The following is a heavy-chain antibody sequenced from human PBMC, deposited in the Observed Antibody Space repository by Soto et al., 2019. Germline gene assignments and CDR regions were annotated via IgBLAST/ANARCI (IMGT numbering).Heavy chain of an antibody. D-gene: IGHD6-19*01. CDR3: AKGRQWLPPSYHYYYYMDV. CDR1: GFTFNTYA. V-gene: IGHV3-23*01. Sequence: PGGSLRLSCAASGFTFNTYAMSWVRQAPGKGLEWVSVISGSGDNTYYADSVKGRFTISRDNSKNTLYLQMNSLRAEDTAVYFCAKGRQWLPPSYHYYYYMDVWGQGTTVTVSS. J-gene: IGHJ6*02. CDR2: ISGSGDNT.